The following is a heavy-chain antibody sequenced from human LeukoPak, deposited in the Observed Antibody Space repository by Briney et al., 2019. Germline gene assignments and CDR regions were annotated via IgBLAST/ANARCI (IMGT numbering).Heavy chain of an antibody. CDR1: GSIFTSYW. V-gene: IGHV5-51*01. CDR3: ASQTTGTPLGAFDI. J-gene: IGHJ3*02. CDR2: IYPGDSDT. Sequence: GESLQISCKGSGSIFTSYWIGWVRQLPGKGLEWMGIIYPGDSDTRYSPSFQGQVTISADKSISTASLQWSSLKASDTAMYYCASQTTGTPLGAFDIWGQGTMVTVSS. D-gene: IGHD1-1*01.